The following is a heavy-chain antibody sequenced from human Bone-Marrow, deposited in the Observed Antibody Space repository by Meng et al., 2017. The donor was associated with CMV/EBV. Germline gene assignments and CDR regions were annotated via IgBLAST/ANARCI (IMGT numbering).Heavy chain of an antibody. V-gene: IGHV1-69*05. J-gene: IGHJ5*02. Sequence: LSGYAISWVRQAPGQGLEWMGGIIPIFGTANYAQKFQGRVTITTDESTSTAYMELSSLRSEDTAVYYCAIIRGVTMVRGVHNWFDPWGQGTLVTVSS. CDR2: IIPIFGTA. CDR1: LSGYA. CDR3: AIIRGVTMVRGVHNWFDP. D-gene: IGHD3-10*01.